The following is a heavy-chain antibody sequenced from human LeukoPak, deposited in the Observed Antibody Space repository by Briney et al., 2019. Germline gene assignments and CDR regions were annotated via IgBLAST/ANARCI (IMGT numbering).Heavy chain of an antibody. D-gene: IGHD3-3*01. CDR1: GGSISSYY. CDR2: IYYSGST. V-gene: IGHV4-59*01. J-gene: IGHJ5*02. Sequence: SETLSLTCTVSGGSISSYYWSWIRQPPGKGLEWIRYIYYSGSTNYNPSLKSRVTISVDTSKDQFSLKLSSVTAADTAVYYCARGAYDFWSGARFDPWGQGTLVTVSS. CDR3: ARGAYDFWSGARFDP.